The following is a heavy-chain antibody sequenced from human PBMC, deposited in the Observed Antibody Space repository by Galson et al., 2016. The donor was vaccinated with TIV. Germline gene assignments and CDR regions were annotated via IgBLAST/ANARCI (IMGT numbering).Heavy chain of an antibody. CDR2: LSLSGAYT. Sequence: SLRLSCAASGFSFRNYVMSWVRLAPGKGLEWVSSLSLSGAYTYYADSVKGRFTISRDNSKNTLYLHMNSLRAEDTAVYYCARERRFCGNECYLYYYYGMDVWGQGTTVTVSS. CDR3: ARERRFCGNECYLYYYYGMDV. J-gene: IGHJ6*02. V-gene: IGHV3-23*01. CDR1: GFSFRNYV. D-gene: IGHD2-21*01.